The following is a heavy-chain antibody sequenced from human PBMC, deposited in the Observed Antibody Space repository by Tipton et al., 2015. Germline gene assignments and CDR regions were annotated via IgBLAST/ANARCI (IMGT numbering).Heavy chain of an antibody. J-gene: IGHJ3*02. V-gene: IGHV4-61*01. Sequence: TLSLTCTVSGGSISSTTYYWGWIRQPPGKGLEWIGYIYYIGNTNYNPSLKSRVTISVDTSKNQFSLKLSSVTAADTAVYYCAREGHDSGGYSIHGFDIWGQGTMVTVSS. CDR2: IYYIGNT. D-gene: IGHD3-22*01. CDR1: GGSISSTTYY. CDR3: AREGHDSGGYSIHGFDI.